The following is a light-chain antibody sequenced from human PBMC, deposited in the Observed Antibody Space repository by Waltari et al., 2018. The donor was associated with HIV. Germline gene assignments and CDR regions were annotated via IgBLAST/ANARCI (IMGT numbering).Light chain of an antibody. CDR3: QQYYNEPLT. CDR1: QTVFYRGDNNNY. Sequence: DIVVSQSPHSVAVSLGERATIKFKSSQTVFYRGDNNNYLSWYQKKPGQPPKLLIYCASTRESGVPDSFSGGGSGTDFTLNINNLQAEDVAVYYCQQYYNEPLTFGGGTRIEIK. V-gene: IGKV4-1*01. J-gene: IGKJ4*01. CDR2: CAS.